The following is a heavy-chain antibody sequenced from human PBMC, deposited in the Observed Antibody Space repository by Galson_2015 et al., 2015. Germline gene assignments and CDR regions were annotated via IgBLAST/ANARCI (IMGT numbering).Heavy chain of an antibody. Sequence: SLRLSCAASGFTFSSYEMNWVRQAPGKGLEWVSYISSSGSTIYYADSVKGRFTISRDNAKNSLYLQMNSLRAEDTAVYYCASYGKGGLYSDSFDYWGQGTLVTVSS. CDR2: ISSSGSTI. J-gene: IGHJ4*02. D-gene: IGHD2-15*01. CDR3: ASYGKGGLYSDSFDY. CDR1: GFTFSSYE. V-gene: IGHV3-48*03.